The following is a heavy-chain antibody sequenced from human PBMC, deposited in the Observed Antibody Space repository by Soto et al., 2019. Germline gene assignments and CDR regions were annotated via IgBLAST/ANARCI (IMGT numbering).Heavy chain of an antibody. CDR3: ARDLTPSITICGVGLPREVGMDV. D-gene: IGHD3-3*01. V-gene: IGHV3-21*01. CDR2: ISSSSSYI. J-gene: IGHJ6*02. CDR1: GFTFSSYS. Sequence: PGGSLRLSCAASGFTFSSYSMNWVRQAPGKGLEWVSSISSSSSYIYYADSVKGRFTISRDNAKNSLYLQMNSLRAEDTAVYYCARDLTPSITICGVGLPREVGMDVWGQGTTVTVSS.